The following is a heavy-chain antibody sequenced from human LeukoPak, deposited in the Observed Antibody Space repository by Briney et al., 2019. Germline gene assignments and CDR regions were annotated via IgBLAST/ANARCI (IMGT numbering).Heavy chain of an antibody. CDR3: ARPVQEWPLDY. CDR2: IRQDGSEK. Sequence: GGSLRLSCAASGFTFSSFWMSWVRQAPGKGLEWVATIRQDGSEKYYVDSVKGRFTISRDNAKNSLYLQMNSLRAEDTAVYYCARPVQEWPLDYWGQGTLVTVSS. V-gene: IGHV3-7*01. CDR1: GFTFSSFW. J-gene: IGHJ4*02. D-gene: IGHD1-1*01.